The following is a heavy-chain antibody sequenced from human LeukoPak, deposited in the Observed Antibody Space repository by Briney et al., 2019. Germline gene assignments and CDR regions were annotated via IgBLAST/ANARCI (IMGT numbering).Heavy chain of an antibody. CDR3: ARTDGGVYDY. V-gene: IGHV3-20*04. Sequence: GGSLRLSCAASGFTFDDYGMSWVRPAPGKGLEWVSGINWNGGRTGYADSVKGRFTISRDNAKNALYLQMNSLRAEDTALYYCARTDGGVYDYWGQETLVTVSS. CDR2: INWNGGRT. J-gene: IGHJ4*02. CDR1: GFTFDDYG.